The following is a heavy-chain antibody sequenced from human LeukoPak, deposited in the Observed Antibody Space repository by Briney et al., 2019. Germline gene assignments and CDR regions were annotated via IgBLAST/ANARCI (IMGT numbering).Heavy chain of an antibody. CDR1: GFTFSSYS. J-gene: IGHJ4*02. V-gene: IGHV3-48*02. Sequence: GGSLRFSCAASGFTFSSYSMNWVRQAPGKGLEWVSYISTSSSAIYYADSVKGRFTVSRDNAKNSLYLQMNSLRDEDTAVYYCARFTGYSSSWYELDYWGQGTLVTVSS. D-gene: IGHD6-13*01. CDR3: ARFTGYSSSWYELDY. CDR2: ISTSSSAI.